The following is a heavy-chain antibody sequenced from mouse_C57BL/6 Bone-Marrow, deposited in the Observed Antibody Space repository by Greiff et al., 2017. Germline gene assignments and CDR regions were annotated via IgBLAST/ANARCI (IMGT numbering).Heavy chain of an antibody. V-gene: IGHV1-81*01. CDR1: GYTFTSYG. Sequence: QVQLQQSGAELARPGASVKLSCKASGYTFTSYGISWVKQRTGQGLEWIGEIYPRSGNTYYNEKFKGKATLTADKSSSTAYMELRSLTSEDSAVYFCARQIFPVFITTGYWYFDVWGTGTTVTVSS. CDR3: ARQIFPVFITTGYWYFDV. CDR2: IYPRSGNT. D-gene: IGHD1-1*01. J-gene: IGHJ1*03.